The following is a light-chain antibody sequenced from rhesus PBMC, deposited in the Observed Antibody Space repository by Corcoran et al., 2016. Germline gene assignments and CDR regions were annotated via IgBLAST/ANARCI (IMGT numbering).Light chain of an antibody. V-gene: IGLV2-32*01. J-gene: IGLJ1*01. CDR3: SSFTDKYTYI. CDR1: TSDIGGYSY. CDR2: EIN. Sequence: QAALTQPHSVSGSPGQSVPISCTGSTSDIGGYSYVSWYQQHPGSAPKLMIYEINKRPSGVSDRFSGSKSGNTASLTISGLQTEDEADYHCSSFTDKYTYIFANGTRLTVL.